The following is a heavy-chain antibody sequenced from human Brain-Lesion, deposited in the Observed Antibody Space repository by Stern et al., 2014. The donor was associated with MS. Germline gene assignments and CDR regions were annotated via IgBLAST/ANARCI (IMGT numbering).Heavy chain of an antibody. D-gene: IGHD1-26*01. Sequence: VQLVESGAEVKKPGASVKVSCKVSGYTLTELSMHWVRQAPRTGLEWMGGFDPEDGETIYAQKFQGRVTMTEDTSTDTAYMELSSLRSEDTAVYYCATLSPGAGGNYYRHFDSWGQGTLVTVSS. J-gene: IGHJ4*02. V-gene: IGHV1-24*01. CDR1: GYTLTELS. CDR2: FDPEDGET. CDR3: ATLSPGAGGNYYRHFDS.